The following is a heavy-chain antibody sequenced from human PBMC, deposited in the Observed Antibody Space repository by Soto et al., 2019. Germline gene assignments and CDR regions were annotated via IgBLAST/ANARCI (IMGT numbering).Heavy chain of an antibody. D-gene: IGHD3-3*01. CDR3: ARGWSTIFGVVTVPFDY. Sequence: SETLSLTCAVYGGFFIGYYWSWIRQPPGKGLEWIGEINHSGSTNYNPSLKSRVTISVDTSKNQFSLKLSSVTAADTAVYYCARGWSTIFGVVTVPFDYWGQGTLVTVSS. CDR1: GGFFIGYY. CDR2: INHSGST. V-gene: IGHV4-34*01. J-gene: IGHJ4*02.